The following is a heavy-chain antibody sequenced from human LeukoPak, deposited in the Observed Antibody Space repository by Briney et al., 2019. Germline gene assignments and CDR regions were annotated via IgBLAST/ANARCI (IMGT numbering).Heavy chain of an antibody. V-gene: IGHV3-21*01. J-gene: IGHJ4*02. CDR1: GFTFSSYS. CDR3: AREKEGWFGELSGYFDY. D-gene: IGHD3-10*01. Sequence: GGSLRLSCAASGFTFSSYSMNWVRQAPGKGLEWVSSISSSSSYIYYADSVKGRSTISRDNAKNSLYLQMNSLRAEDTAVYYCAREKEGWFGELSGYFDYWGQGTLVTVSS. CDR2: ISSSSSYI.